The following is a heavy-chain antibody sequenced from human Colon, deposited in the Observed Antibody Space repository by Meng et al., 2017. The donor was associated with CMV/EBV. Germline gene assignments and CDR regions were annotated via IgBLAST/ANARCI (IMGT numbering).Heavy chain of an antibody. Sequence: GSLRLSCTVSGGSISSYYWSWIRQPPGKGLEWIGYIYYSGSTNYNPSLKSLVTISVDTSKNQFSLKLSSVTAADTAVYYCARVRDWGGESARFDYWGQGTLVTVSS. CDR3: ARVRDWGGESARFDY. J-gene: IGHJ4*02. D-gene: IGHD3-16*01. CDR1: GGSISSYY. V-gene: IGHV4-59*01. CDR2: IYYSGST.